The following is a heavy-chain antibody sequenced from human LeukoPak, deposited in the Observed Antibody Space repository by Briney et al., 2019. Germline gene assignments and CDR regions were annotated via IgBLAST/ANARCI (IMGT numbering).Heavy chain of an antibody. V-gene: IGHV3-7*01. CDR2: IKEDGSEK. J-gene: IGHJ4*02. CDR1: GFTSSTYW. D-gene: IGHD1-20*01. Sequence: GGSLRLSCAASGFTSSTYWMMWSRQAPGKGVEWVANIKEDGSEKYYVDSVKGRFTISRDGAKNSLYLQMNSLRAEDTAVYYCARGLTVKDYWGRGTLVTVSS. CDR3: ARGLTVKDY.